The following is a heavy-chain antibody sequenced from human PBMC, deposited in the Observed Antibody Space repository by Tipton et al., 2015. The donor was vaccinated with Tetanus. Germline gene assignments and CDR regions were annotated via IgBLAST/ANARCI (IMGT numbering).Heavy chain of an antibody. J-gene: IGHJ4*02. CDR1: GGSISSYY. D-gene: IGHD5-24*01. CDR3: ARHPQTSNNLDY. V-gene: IGHV4-59*08. Sequence: TLSLTCTVSGGSISSYYWSWIRQPPGKGPEWIGQIHSSGSTNYIPSLKSRVTMSVDTSKNQISLKLSSVTAADTAVYYCARHPQTSNNLDYWGQGTLVTVSS. CDR2: IHSSGST.